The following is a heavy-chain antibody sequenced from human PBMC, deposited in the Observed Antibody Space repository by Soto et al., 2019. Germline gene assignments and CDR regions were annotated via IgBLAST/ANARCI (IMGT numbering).Heavy chain of an antibody. CDR3: ATGRGLYSYCGMDG. CDR2: ISGSGGST. V-gene: IGHV3-23*01. D-gene: IGHD3-10*01. Sequence: EVQLLESGGGLVQPGGSLRLSCAASGFTFSSYAMSWVRQAPGKGLEWVSAISGSGGSTYYADSVKGRFTISRDNSKNTRYRQMNSLRAEDTAVYYCATGRGLYSYCGMDGWGQGTTVTVSS. J-gene: IGHJ6*02. CDR1: GFTFSSYA.